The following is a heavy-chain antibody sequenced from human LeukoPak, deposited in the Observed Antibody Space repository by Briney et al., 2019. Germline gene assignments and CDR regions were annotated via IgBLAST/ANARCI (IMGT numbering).Heavy chain of an antibody. CDR1: GGSISSYY. CDR2: IYYSGST. J-gene: IGHJ4*02. Sequence: PSETLSLTCTVSGGSISSYYWSWIRQPPGKGLEWIGYIYYSGSTNYNPSLKSRVTISVDTSKNQFSLKLSSVTAADTAVYYCARQVAAAENDYWGQGTLVTVSS. V-gene: IGHV4-59*08. CDR3: ARQVAAAENDY. D-gene: IGHD6-13*01.